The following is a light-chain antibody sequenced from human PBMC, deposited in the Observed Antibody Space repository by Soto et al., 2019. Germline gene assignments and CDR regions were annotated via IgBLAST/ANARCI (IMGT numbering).Light chain of an antibody. V-gene: IGKV4-1*01. Sequence: DIVMIQSPDSLAVSLGERATINCKSTQNLLYKSNIKNYLAWYQQKPGQPPKLLIYWASTRQSGVPDRFSGSGSGTDFTLTISSLRAEDVAVYYCQQYYTTPPTFGQGTKVEI. CDR3: QQYYTTPPT. CDR2: WAS. J-gene: IGKJ1*01. CDR1: QNLLYKSNIKNY.